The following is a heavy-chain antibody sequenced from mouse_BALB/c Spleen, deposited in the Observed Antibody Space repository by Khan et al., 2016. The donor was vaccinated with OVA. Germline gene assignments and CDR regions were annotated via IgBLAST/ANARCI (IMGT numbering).Heavy chain of an antibody. J-gene: IGHJ3*01. CDR2: ISYSGST. Sequence: EVQLVESGPSLVKPSQTLSLTCSVTGDSITSGYWSWIRKFPGHKLEYMGYISYSGSTYYNPSLKRRISITRDTSKNQYYLQLNSVTTEDTATYYCARGVYDGHYGRFDYWGQGTMVTVSA. CDR1: GDSITSGY. V-gene: IGHV3-8*02. CDR3: ARGVYDGHYGRFDY. D-gene: IGHD2-3*01.